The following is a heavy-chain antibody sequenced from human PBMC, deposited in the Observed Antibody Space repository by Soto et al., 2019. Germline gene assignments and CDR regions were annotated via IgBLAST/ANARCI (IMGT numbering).Heavy chain of an antibody. V-gene: IGHV3-30*18. Sequence: GGSLRLSCAASGFTFSSYGMHWVRQAPGKGLEWVAVISYDGSNKYYADSVKGRFTISRDNSKNTLYLQMNSLRAEDTAVYYCAKDGVVVVPAEYYFDYWGQGTLVTVSS. CDR2: ISYDGSNK. CDR1: GFTFSSYG. D-gene: IGHD2-2*01. J-gene: IGHJ4*02. CDR3: AKDGVVVVPAEYYFDY.